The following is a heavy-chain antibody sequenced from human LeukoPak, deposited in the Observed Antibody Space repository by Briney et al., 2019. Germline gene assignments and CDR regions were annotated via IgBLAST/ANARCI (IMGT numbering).Heavy chain of an antibody. CDR2: IYHSGST. Sequence: KSSETLSLTCTVSGYSISSGYYWGWIRQPPGKGLEWIVSIYHSGSTYYNPSLKSRVTISVDTSKNQFSLKLGSVTAADTAVYYCARVYNWNSSGLGAPRDWGRGTQVTVSS. V-gene: IGHV4-38-2*02. CDR1: GYSISSGYY. CDR3: ARVYNWNSSGLGAPRD. D-gene: IGHD1-7*01. J-gene: IGHJ4*02.